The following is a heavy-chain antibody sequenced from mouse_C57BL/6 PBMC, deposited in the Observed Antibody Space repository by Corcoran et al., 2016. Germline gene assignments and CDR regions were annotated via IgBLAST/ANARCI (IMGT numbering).Heavy chain of an antibody. CDR2: IFPGSGST. CDR3: AREGNSNYPFDY. CDR1: GYTFTDYY. V-gene: IGHV1-75*01. J-gene: IGHJ2*01. Sequence: QVQLQQTGPALAKPGASVKISCKASGYTFTDYYINWVKQRPGQGLEWIGWIFPGSGSTYYNEKFKGKATLTVDKSSSTAYMLLSSLTSEDSAVYFCAREGNSNYPFDYWGQGTTLTVSS. D-gene: IGHD2-5*01.